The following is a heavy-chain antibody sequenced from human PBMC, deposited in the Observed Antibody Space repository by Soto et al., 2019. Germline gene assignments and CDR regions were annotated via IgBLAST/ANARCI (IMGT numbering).Heavy chain of an antibody. J-gene: IGHJ5*02. CDR2: IYYSGST. CDR3: ATRPPNWNEVGWFDP. D-gene: IGHD1-20*01. V-gene: IGHV4-39*01. CDR1: GGSISSSSYY. Sequence: QLQLQESGPGLVKPSETLSLTCTVSGGSISSSSYYWGWIRQPPGKGLEWIGSIYYSGSTYYNPSLKSRVTISVDTSKNQFSLKLSSVTAADTAVYYCATRPPNWNEVGWFDPWGQGTLVTVSS.